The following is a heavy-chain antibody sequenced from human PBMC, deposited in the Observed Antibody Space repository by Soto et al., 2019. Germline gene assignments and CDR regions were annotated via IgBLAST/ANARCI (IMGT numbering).Heavy chain of an antibody. CDR1: GGTFSSYA. V-gene: IGHV1-69*06. Sequence: QVQLVQSGAEVKKPGSSVKVSCKASGGTFSSYAISWVRQAPGQGLEWMGGIIPIFGTANYAQKFQGRVTITADKSTSTAYMELSSLRSEDTAVYYCARVLLAITGTTSVPFDPWGQGTLVTVSS. CDR2: IIPIFGTA. J-gene: IGHJ5*02. CDR3: ARVLLAITGTTSVPFDP. D-gene: IGHD1-7*01.